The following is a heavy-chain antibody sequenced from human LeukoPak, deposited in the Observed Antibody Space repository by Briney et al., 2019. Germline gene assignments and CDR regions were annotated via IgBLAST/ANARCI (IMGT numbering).Heavy chain of an antibody. CDR2: ISGSGGST. D-gene: IGHD3-22*01. Sequence: GGSLRLSCTASGFTFSSYAMSWVRQAPGKGLKWVSAISGSGGSTYYADSVKGRFTISRDNSKNTLYLQMNSLRAEDTAVYYCAKDKNYYDSLYFDYWGQGTLVTVSS. J-gene: IGHJ4*02. CDR3: AKDKNYYDSLYFDY. CDR1: GFTFSSYA. V-gene: IGHV3-23*01.